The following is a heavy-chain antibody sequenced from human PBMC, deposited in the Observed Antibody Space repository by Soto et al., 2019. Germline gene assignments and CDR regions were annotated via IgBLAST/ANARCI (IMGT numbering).Heavy chain of an antibody. J-gene: IGHJ4*02. CDR2: ISSTTNYI. CDR3: ERESEDLTSNFDY. Sequence: LXLSCAASGFTCTMYSMNWVRQAPGKGLECVSSISSTTNYIYYGDSMKGRFTISRDNAKNSLYLEMNSLRAEDTAVYYCERESEDLTSNFDYWGQGTLVTVSS. V-gene: IGHV3-21*06. CDR1: GFTCTMYS.